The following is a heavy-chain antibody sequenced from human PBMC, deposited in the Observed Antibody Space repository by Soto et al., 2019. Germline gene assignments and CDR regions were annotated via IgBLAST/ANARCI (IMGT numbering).Heavy chain of an antibody. V-gene: IGHV1-3*01. Sequence: GASVKVSCKASGYTFTSYAMHWVRQAPGQRLEWMGWINAGNGNTKYSQKFQGRVTITRDTSASTAYMELSSLRSEDTAVYYCARDYQQLVDKWYQILSFWFDPWGQGTLVTVSS. CDR3: ARDYQQLVDKWYQILSFWFDP. D-gene: IGHD6-13*01. CDR2: INAGNGNT. CDR1: GYTFTSYA. J-gene: IGHJ5*02.